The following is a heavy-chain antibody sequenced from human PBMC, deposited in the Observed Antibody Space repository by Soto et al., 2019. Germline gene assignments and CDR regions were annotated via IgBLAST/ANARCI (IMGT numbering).Heavy chain of an antibody. D-gene: IGHD3-16*01. J-gene: IGHJ4*01. V-gene: IGHV3-7*01. Sequence: PGGSLRLSCAASGFTFSSHWMSWVRQAPGKGLEWVANIKQDGSEKYYMDSVKGRFTISRDNAKNSLYLQMNSLRAEDTAVYICARVTSSYGWIFDYWGQGTLVTVSS. CDR3: ARVTSSYGWIFDY. CDR1: GFTFSSHW. CDR2: IKQDGSEK.